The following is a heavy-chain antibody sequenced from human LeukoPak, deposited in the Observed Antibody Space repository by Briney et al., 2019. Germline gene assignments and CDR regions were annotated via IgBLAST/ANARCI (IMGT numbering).Heavy chain of an antibody. CDR2: IYSSGSP. CDR1: GGSISNYY. J-gene: IGHJ6*03. D-gene: IGHD2-15*01. V-gene: IGHV4-4*07. CDR3: ARTTEGYCRGSTCYYYYYYMNV. Sequence: SETLSLTCTVSGGSISNYYWSWLRQPAGKGLEWLGRIYSSGSPNYNPSLKSRVTMSVDTSKNQFSLKLSSVTAADTAVYYCARTTEGYCRGSTCYYYYYYMNVWGKGTTVTVSS.